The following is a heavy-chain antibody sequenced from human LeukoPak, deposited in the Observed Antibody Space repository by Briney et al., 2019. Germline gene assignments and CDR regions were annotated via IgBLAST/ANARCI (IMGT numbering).Heavy chain of an antibody. CDR2: INPNSGGT. D-gene: IGHD4-17*01. CDR3: ARVKVKSWATTEGWFDP. CDR1: GYTFTGYY. Sequence: ASVKVSCKASGYTFTGYYMHWVRQAPGQGLEWMGWINPNSGGTNYAQKLQGRVTMTTDTSTSTAYMELRSLRSDDTAVYYCARVKVKSWATTEGWFDPWGQGTLVTVSS. J-gene: IGHJ5*02. V-gene: IGHV1-2*02.